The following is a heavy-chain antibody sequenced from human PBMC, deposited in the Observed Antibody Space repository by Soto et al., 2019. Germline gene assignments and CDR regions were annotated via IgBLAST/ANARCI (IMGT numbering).Heavy chain of an antibody. CDR2: IYYSGST. CDR3: ARVKWFGESGFDY. CDR1: GGSIISYY. Sequence: PSETLSLTCTVSGGSIISYYWSWILQPPGKGLEWIGYIYYSGSTNYNPSLKSRVTISVDTSKNQFSLNVSSVTAADTAVYYCARVKWFGESGFDYWGQGTLVTVSS. D-gene: IGHD3-10*01. J-gene: IGHJ4*02. V-gene: IGHV4-59*01.